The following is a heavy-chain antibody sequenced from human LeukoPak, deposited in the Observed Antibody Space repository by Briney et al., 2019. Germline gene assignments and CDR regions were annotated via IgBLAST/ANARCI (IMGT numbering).Heavy chain of an antibody. CDR1: GDSISSYY. CDR3: ARALRGYSSGNYYYYYGLDV. CDR2: LYYSGST. V-gene: IGHV4-59*01. D-gene: IGHD5-18*01. Sequence: SETLSLTCTVSGDSISSYYWSWIRQPPGQGLLWIGFLYYSGSTNYNPSLKSRVTISLDTSKNQFSLKLSSVTAADTAVYYCARALRGYSSGNYYYYYGLDVWGQGTTVTVSS. J-gene: IGHJ6*02.